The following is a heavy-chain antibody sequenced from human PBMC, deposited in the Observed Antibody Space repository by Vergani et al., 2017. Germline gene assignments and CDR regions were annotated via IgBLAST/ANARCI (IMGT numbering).Heavy chain of an antibody. CDR2: IIPIFGTA. Sequence: QVQLVQSGAEVKKPGSSVKVSCKASGGTFSSYAISWVRQAPGQGLEWMGGIIPIFGTATYAQKFQGRVTITADESTSTAYMELSSLRSEDTAVYYCARKGNDFWSGYSGDAFDIWGQGTMVTVSS. D-gene: IGHD3-3*01. CDR3: ARKGNDFWSGYSGDAFDI. V-gene: IGHV1-69*01. J-gene: IGHJ3*02. CDR1: GGTFSSYA.